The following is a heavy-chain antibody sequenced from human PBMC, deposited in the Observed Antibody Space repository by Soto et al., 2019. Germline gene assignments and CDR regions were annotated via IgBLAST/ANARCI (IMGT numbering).Heavy chain of an antibody. CDR3: ASLSSLGPQSAFDH. Sequence: GESLKISCKGSAYIFSNYWIGWVRQMPGKGLEWMGIIYPGDSDTRYSPSFQGQVTISADKSINTAYLQWSSLKASDTAMYYCASLSSLGPQSAFDHWGQGTLVTVSS. CDR1: AYIFSNYW. V-gene: IGHV5-51*01. J-gene: IGHJ4*01. D-gene: IGHD1-26*01. CDR2: IYPGDSDT.